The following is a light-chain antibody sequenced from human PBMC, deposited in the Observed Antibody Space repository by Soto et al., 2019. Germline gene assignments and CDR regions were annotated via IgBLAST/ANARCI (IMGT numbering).Light chain of an antibody. CDR2: EVS. V-gene: IGLV2-14*01. J-gene: IGLJ3*02. CDR3: NSYTTSTTWV. Sequence: QSVLTQPASVSGSPGQSITISCTGTSSDVGSSDYVSWYQQHPRKAPKLMIYEVSNRPSGVSNRFSGSKSGNTASLTISGLQAEDEADYYCNSYTTSTTWVFGGGTKLTVL. CDR1: SSDVGSSDY.